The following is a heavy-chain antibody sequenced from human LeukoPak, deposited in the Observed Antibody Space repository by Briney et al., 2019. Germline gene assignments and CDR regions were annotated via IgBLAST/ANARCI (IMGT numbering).Heavy chain of an antibody. J-gene: IGHJ4*02. CDR3: ARVMVRGNLDY. V-gene: IGHV4-38-2*02. D-gene: IGHD3-10*01. CDR1: GYSISSGYY. CDR2: IYHSGST. Sequence: SETLSLTCTVSGYSISSGYYWGWIRPPPGKGLEWIGSIYHSGSTYYNPSLKSRVTISVDTSKNQFSLKLSSVTAADTAVYYCARVMVRGNLDYWGQGTLVTVSS.